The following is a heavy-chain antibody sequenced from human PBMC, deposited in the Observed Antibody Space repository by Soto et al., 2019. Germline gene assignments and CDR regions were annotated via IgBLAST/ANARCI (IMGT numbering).Heavy chain of an antibody. V-gene: IGHV1-69*01. CDR2: IIPVFGTT. J-gene: IGHJ4*02. CDR1: GGLFSSFA. D-gene: IGHD3-16*01. CDR3: ARGGGPYVWFNEF. Sequence: QEQLVQSGAEVKKPGSSVKVSCKDSGGLFSSFAISWVRQSPGQGLEWMVGIIPVFGTTNYAQKFQGRVTITADESTNTAATELSSLTSDDTAMYYCARGGGPYVWFNEFWGQGTQVTVSS.